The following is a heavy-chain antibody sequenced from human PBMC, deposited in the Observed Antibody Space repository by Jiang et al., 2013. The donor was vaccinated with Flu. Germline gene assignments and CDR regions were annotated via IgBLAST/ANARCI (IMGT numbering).Heavy chain of an antibody. V-gene: IGHV5-51*01. CDR3: ASPRGYNYGPFDF. D-gene: IGHD5-18*01. CDR1: GYIFTSFY. Sequence: SGAEVKKPGESLKISCKGSGYIFTSFYIAWVRQMPGKDLEWMGIIYPGDSDTKYNPSFQGQVTISADKSINTAYLQWSSLKASDTAIYYCASPRGYNYGPFDFWGQGTLITVSS. J-gene: IGHJ4*02. CDR2: IYPGDSDT.